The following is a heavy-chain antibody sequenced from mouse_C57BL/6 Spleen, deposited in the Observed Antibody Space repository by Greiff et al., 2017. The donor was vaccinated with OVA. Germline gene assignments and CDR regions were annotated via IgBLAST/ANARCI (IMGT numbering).Heavy chain of an antibody. J-gene: IGHJ2*01. CDR3: AREDYYGSSYYFDY. CDR2: IYPRSGNT. CDR1: GYTFTSYG. Sequence: QVQLQQSGAELARPGASVKLSCKASGYTFTSYGISWVKQRTGQGLEWIGEIYPRSGNTYYNEKFKGKATLTADKSSSTAYMELRSLTSEDAAVYFCAREDYYGSSYYFDYWGQGTTRTVSS. V-gene: IGHV1-81*01. D-gene: IGHD1-1*01.